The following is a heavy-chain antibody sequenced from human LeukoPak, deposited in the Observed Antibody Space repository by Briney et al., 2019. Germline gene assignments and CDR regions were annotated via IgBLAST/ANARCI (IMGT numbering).Heavy chain of an antibody. V-gene: IGHV4-31*03. J-gene: IGHJ4*02. D-gene: IGHD3-16*01. CDR1: GGSISSGGYY. CDR2: IYYSGST. CDR3: ARRPNVDYGFDY. Sequence: SETLSLTCTVSGGSISSGGYYWSWIRQHPGTGLEWIGYIYYSGSTYYNPSLKSRVTISVDTSKNRFSLRLSSVTAADTAVYYCARRPNVDYGFDYWGQGALVTVSS.